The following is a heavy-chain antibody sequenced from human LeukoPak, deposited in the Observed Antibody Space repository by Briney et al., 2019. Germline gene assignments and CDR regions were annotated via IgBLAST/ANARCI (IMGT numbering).Heavy chain of an antibody. Sequence: SETLSLTCAVYGGSFSGYYWSWIRQPPGKGLEWIGEINHSGSTNYNPSLKSRVTISVDTSKNQFSLKLSSVTAADTAVYYCARNLRYCSSTSCSWGLYYYYYMDVWRKGTTVTVSS. CDR1: GGSFSGYY. CDR2: INHSGST. D-gene: IGHD2-2*01. V-gene: IGHV4-34*01. J-gene: IGHJ6*03. CDR3: ARNLRYCSSTSCSWGLYYYYYMDV.